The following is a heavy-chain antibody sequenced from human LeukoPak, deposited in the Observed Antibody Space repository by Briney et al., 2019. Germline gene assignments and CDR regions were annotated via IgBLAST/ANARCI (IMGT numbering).Heavy chain of an antibody. J-gene: IGHJ4*02. D-gene: IGHD2-21*02. Sequence: PSETLSLTCTVSGYSISSGYYWGWIRQPPGQGLEWIGSIYHSGSTYYTPSLKSRVTISVDTPKNQFSLKLSSVTAADTAVYYCASLVVVTAKPGSAFDYWGQGTLVTVSS. CDR2: IYHSGST. CDR1: GYSISSGYY. CDR3: ASLVVVTAKPGSAFDY. V-gene: IGHV4-38-2*02.